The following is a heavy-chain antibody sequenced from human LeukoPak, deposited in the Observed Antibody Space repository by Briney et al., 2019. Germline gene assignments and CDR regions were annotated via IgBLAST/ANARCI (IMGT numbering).Heavy chain of an antibody. CDR1: GFTFSSYE. Sequence: PPGGSLRLSCAASGFTFSSYEMNWVRQAPGKGLEWVSYISSSGSTIYYADSVKGRFTISRDNAKNSLYLQMNSLRSEDTAVYYCARDVDYANPRHDYWGQGTLVTVSS. J-gene: IGHJ4*02. CDR2: ISSSGSTI. V-gene: IGHV3-48*03. CDR3: ARDVDYANPRHDY. D-gene: IGHD4/OR15-4a*01.